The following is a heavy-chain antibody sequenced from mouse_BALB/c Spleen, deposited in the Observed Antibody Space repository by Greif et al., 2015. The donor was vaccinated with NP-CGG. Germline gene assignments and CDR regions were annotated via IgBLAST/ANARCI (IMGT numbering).Heavy chain of an antibody. D-gene: IGHD1-2*01. CDR1: GYTFTSYW. CDR3: ARRGTTATFRFAY. CDR2: INPSTGYT. V-gene: IGHV1-7*01. Sequence: VQLQQSGAELANPGASVEMSRKASGYTFTSYWMHWVKQRPGQGLEWIGYINPSTGYTEYNQKFKDKATLTADKSSSTAYMQLSSLTSEDSAVYYCARRGTTATFRFAYWGQGTLVTVSA. J-gene: IGHJ3*01.